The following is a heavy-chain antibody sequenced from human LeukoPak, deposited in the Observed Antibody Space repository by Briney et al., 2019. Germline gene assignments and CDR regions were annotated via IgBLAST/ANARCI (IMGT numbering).Heavy chain of an antibody. V-gene: IGHV4-59*01. J-gene: IGHJ5*02. CDR2: IYYSGST. CDR1: GGSISTYY. Sequence: TSETLSLTCTVSGGSISTYYWSWIRQPPGKGLEWIGYIYYSGSTNYNPSLKSRVTISVDTSKNQFSLKLSSVTAADTAVYYCARLLGYCSSTSCYGSDWFDPWGQGTLVTVSS. D-gene: IGHD2-2*01. CDR3: ARLLGYCSSTSCYGSDWFDP.